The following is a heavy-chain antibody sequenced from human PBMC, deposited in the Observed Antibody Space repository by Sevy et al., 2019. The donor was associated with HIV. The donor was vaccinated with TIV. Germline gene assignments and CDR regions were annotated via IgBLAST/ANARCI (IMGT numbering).Heavy chain of an antibody. CDR3: ARGGGDYGDTGGAFDI. J-gene: IGHJ3*02. CDR2: INHSGST. V-gene: IGHV4-34*01. CDR1: GGSFSGYY. Sequence: SETLSLTCAVYGGSFSGYYWSWIRQPPGKGLEWVGDINHSGSTNYNPSLKSRVTISVDTSKNQFSLKLSSVTAADTAVYYCARGGGDYGDTGGAFDIWGQGTMVTVSS. D-gene: IGHD4-17*01.